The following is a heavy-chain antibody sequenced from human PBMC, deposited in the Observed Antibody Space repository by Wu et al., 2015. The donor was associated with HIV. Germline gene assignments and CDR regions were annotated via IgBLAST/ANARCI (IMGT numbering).Heavy chain of an antibody. CDR3: ARRIYYYASGSLAFDI. D-gene: IGHD3-10*01. CDR2: MNPNSGQT. Sequence: QVHLMQSGSEVKKPGASMKVSCKASGYTFTNYDINWVRQATGQGLEWMGWMNPNSGQTAHAQKFQGRVTMTRNTSMSTAYMELSSLGSEDTAMYYCARRIYYYASGSLAFDIWGQGTMVTVSS. V-gene: IGHV1-8*01. CDR1: GYTFTNYD. J-gene: IGHJ3*02.